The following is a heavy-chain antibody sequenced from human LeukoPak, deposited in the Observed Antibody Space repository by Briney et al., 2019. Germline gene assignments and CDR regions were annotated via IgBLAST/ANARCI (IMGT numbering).Heavy chain of an antibody. D-gene: IGHD2-2*01. J-gene: IGHJ4*02. CDR1: GFTVSGDY. Sequence: GGSLRLSCVVSGFTVSGDYISWFRQAPGKGLEWVAVISYDGRNIHYPDSVKGRFTISRDISTDTLWLQMDSLRTEDTAVYYCAKGPLRGTAAAIDYWGQGTLVTVSS. V-gene: IGHV3-30*18. CDR2: ISYDGRNI. CDR3: AKGPLRGTAAAIDY.